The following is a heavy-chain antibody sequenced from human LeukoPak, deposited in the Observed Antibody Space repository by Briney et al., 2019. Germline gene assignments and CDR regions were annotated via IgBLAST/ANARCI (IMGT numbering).Heavy chain of an antibody. V-gene: IGHV3-13*01. Sequence: GGSLRLSCTASGLTLGSHDMHWVRQTTGEGLEWVAAIASGFQTFYAGSVKGRFTVSREDAKNSLYLQMNSLRAGDTAVYYCVREARGYHYTYFDYWGQGTLVTVSS. J-gene: IGHJ4*02. D-gene: IGHD5-18*01. CDR3: VREARGYHYTYFDY. CDR1: GLTLGSHD. CDR2: IASGFQT.